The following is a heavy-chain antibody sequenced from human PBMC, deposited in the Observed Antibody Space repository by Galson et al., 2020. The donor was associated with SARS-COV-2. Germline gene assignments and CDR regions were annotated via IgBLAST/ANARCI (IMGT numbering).Heavy chain of an antibody. CDR1: GGSISSSSYY. CDR3: ARYYYDSSGYYVTLDGFDY. V-gene: IGHV4-39*01. CDR2: IYYSGST. Sequence: SETLSLTCTVSGGSISSSSYYWGWIRQPPGKGLEWIGSIYYSGSTNYNPSLKSRVTISVDTSKNQFSLKLSSVTAADTAVYYCARYYYDSSGYYVTLDGFDYWGQGTLVTVSS. D-gene: IGHD3-22*01. J-gene: IGHJ4*02.